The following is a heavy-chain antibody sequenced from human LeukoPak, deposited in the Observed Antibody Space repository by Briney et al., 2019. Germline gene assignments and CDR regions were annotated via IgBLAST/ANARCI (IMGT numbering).Heavy chain of an antibody. CDR3: ARAGVRGSDTHRKKYYYYYYMDV. Sequence: GASVKVSCKASGYTFTSYDINWVRQAPGQGLEWMGWISAYNGNTNYAQKLQGRVTMTTDTSTSTAYMELRSLRSDDTAAYYCARAGVRGSDTHRKKYYYYYYMDVWGKGTTVTVSS. V-gene: IGHV1-18*01. D-gene: IGHD3-16*01. J-gene: IGHJ6*03. CDR2: ISAYNGNT. CDR1: GYTFTSYD.